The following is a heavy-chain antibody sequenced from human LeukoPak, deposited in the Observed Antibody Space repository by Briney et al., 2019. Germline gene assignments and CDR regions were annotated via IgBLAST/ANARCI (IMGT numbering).Heavy chain of an antibody. CDR2: MWSDGSKT. Sequence: PGGSLRLSCAASGFTFSSYGMHWVRQAPGKGLEWLAGMWSDGSKTYYGDPVKGRFTISRDNSKNTVSLQLNSLRAEDTAVYYCARDLTEVWVTGYLAYWGQGTLVTVSS. CDR3: ARDLTEVWVTGYLAY. CDR1: GFTFSSYG. V-gene: IGHV3-33*01. J-gene: IGHJ4*02. D-gene: IGHD4-23*01.